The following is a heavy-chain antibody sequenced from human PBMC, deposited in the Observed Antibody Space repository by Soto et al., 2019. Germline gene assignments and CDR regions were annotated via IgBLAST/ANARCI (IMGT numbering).Heavy chain of an antibody. CDR1: GGSISSYY. J-gene: IGHJ4*02. CDR2: IYYSGST. D-gene: IGHD2-8*01. V-gene: IGHV4-59*01. CDR3: GRTYGGYYDY. Sequence: PSETLSLTCTVSGGSISSYYWSWIRQPPGKGLEWIGYIYYSGSTNYNPSLKSRVTISVDTSKNQFSLKLRSVTAADTAVYYCGRTYGGYYDYWGQGTLVTVSS.